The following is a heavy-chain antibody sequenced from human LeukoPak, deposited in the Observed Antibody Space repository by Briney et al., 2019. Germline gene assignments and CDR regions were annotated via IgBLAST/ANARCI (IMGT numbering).Heavy chain of an antibody. J-gene: IGHJ4*02. D-gene: IGHD3-10*01. CDR1: GGSFSGYY. CDR2: INHSGST. V-gene: IGHV4-34*01. CDR3: ARWYYYGSGSTQP. Sequence: SETLSLTCAVSGGSFSGYYWSWIRQPPGKGLEWIGEINHSGSTNYNPSLKSRVTISVDTSKNQFSLKLSSVTAADTAVYYCARWYYYGSGSTQPWGQGTLVTVSS.